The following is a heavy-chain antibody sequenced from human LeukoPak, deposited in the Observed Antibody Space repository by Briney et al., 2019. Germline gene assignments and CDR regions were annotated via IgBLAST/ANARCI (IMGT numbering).Heavy chain of an antibody. J-gene: IGHJ6*04. CDR1: GGSFSGYY. CDR2: VNHTGGT. D-gene: IGHD2-21*02. V-gene: IGHV4-34*01. Sequence: SETLSLTCAVYGGSFSGYYWTWIRQPPGKGLEWIGEVNHTGGTNYNPSLKSRVTISVDTSKSQFSLKLSSVTAADTAVYYCARGWVTTTSYYYYGMDVWGTGTTVTVSS. CDR3: ARGWVTTTSYYYYGMDV.